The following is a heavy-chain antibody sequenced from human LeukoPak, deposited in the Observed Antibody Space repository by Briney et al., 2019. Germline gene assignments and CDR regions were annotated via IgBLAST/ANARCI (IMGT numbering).Heavy chain of an antibody. CDR3: AKDGYDYYYYYMDV. Sequence: GGSLRLSCAASGFTFSGYAMSWVRQAPGKGLEWVSAITGSGGSTYYADSVKGRFTISRDNSKNTLYLQMNSLRAEDTAVYYCAKDGYDYYYYYMDVWGKGTTVTVSS. CDR1: GFTFSGYA. D-gene: IGHD1-1*01. V-gene: IGHV3-23*01. J-gene: IGHJ6*03. CDR2: ITGSGGST.